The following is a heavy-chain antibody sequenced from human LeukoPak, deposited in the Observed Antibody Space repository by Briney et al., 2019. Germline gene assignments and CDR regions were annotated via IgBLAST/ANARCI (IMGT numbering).Heavy chain of an antibody. V-gene: IGHV3-66*02. J-gene: IGHJ4*02. CDR1: GFTVSSNY. D-gene: IGHD3-10*01. Sequence: GGSLRLSCAASGFTVSSNYMSWVRQAPGKGLEWVSVIYSGGSTYYADSVKGRFTISRDNSKNTLYLQMNSLRAEDTAVYYCARSWFGELFPRYWGQGTLVTVSS. CDR3: ARSWFGELFPRY. CDR2: IYSGGST.